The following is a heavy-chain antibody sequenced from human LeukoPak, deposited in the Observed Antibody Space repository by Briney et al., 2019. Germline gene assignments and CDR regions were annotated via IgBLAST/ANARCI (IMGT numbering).Heavy chain of an antibody. CDR1: GFTFSSSA. Sequence: GGSLRLSCAASGFTFSSSAMSWVRQAPGKGLEWVSSISGSGGDTYYADSVKGRFTISRDNSKNTLYLQMNSLRAEDTAVYYCAREDSSGYYSNYYGMDVWGQGTTVTVSS. D-gene: IGHD3-22*01. CDR3: AREDSSGYYSNYYGMDV. CDR2: ISGSGGDT. V-gene: IGHV3-23*01. J-gene: IGHJ6*02.